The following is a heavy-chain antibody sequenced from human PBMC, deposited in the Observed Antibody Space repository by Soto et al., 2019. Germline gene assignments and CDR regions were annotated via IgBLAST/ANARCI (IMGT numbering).Heavy chain of an antibody. V-gene: IGHV5-10-1*01. J-gene: IGHJ6*02. CDR2: IDPSDSYT. CDR3: ATVDTYYHGMDV. D-gene: IGHD5-18*01. Sequence: GASLKISCKGSGYSFTSYWISWVRQMPGKGLEWMGRIDPSDSYTNYSPSFQGHVTISADKSISTAYLQWSSLKASDTAMYYCATVDTYYHGMDVWGQGTTVTVSS. CDR1: GYSFTSYW.